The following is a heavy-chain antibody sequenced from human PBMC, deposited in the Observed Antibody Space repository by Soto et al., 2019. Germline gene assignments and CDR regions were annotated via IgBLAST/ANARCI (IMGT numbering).Heavy chain of an antibody. D-gene: IGHD2-8*01. CDR3: ARSRNGAVPDSINF. CDR2: ISAGSGSAT. V-gene: IGHV3-23*01. CDR1: GFAFSNYA. J-gene: IGHJ4*02. Sequence: GGSLRLSCAASGFAFSNYAMTWVRQAPGKGLEWVSLISAGSGSATSFADSVRGRFTISRDNSNNTLYLSMTSLRPDDTAVFYCARSRNGAVPDSINFWGQGTLVTVSS.